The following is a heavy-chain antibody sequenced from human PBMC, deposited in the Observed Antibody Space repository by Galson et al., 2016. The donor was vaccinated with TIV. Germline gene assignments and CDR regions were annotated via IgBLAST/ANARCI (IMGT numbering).Heavy chain of an antibody. CDR1: GFTFSSYA. Sequence: SLRLSCAASGFTFSSYAMSWVRQAPGKGLEWVSVISGGGGSTYYADSVKGRLTISRDNSKNTVYLQMSSLRAEDTAVYYCTKVPSSGFSYYYGLDVWGQGTTVTVSS. D-gene: IGHD3-22*01. V-gene: IGHV3-23*01. CDR3: TKVPSSGFSYYYGLDV. CDR2: ISGGGGST. J-gene: IGHJ6*02.